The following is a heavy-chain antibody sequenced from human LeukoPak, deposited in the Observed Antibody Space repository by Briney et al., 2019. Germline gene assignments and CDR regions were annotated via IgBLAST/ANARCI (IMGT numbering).Heavy chain of an antibody. CDR1: GFTFNVRW. V-gene: IGHV3-74*01. CDR3: ARAGEGLQSYGFDI. Sequence: GGTLRLSCVASGFTFNVRWMHWVRQAPGKGLVWVSRINSDGSATSHADSVKGRFTISRDNAKKTLYLQMNSVRAEDTAVYYCARAGEGLQSYGFDIWGQGTMVTVSS. CDR2: INSDGSAT. J-gene: IGHJ3*02. D-gene: IGHD5-24*01.